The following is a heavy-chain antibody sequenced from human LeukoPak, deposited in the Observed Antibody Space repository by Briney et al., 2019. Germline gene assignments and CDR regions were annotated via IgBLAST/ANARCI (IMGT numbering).Heavy chain of an antibody. V-gene: IGHV3-21*01. CDR3: ARAIYYDSSGYYYSFDY. CDR1: GFTFSSYS. Sequence: GGPLRLSCAASGFTFSSYSMNWVRHAPGKGLEWVSSNSGSSSYIYYTDSVKGRFTISRDNAKNSLYLQMNSLSAEDTAVYYCARAIYYDSSGYYYSFDYWGQGTLVTVSS. D-gene: IGHD3-22*01. CDR2: NSGSSSYI. J-gene: IGHJ4*02.